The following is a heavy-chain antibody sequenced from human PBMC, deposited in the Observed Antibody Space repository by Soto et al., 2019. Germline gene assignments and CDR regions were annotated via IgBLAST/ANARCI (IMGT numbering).Heavy chain of an antibody. CDR3: ARDRGYSYGYYYYYYGMDV. J-gene: IGHJ6*02. CDR1: GYTFTGYY. Sequence: GASVKVSCKASGYTFTGYYMHWVRQAPGQGLEWMGWINPNSGGTNYAQKFQGWVTMTRDTSISTAYMELSRLRSDDTAVYYCARDRGYSYGYYYYYYGMDVWGQGTTVTVSS. D-gene: IGHD5-18*01. V-gene: IGHV1-2*04. CDR2: INPNSGGT.